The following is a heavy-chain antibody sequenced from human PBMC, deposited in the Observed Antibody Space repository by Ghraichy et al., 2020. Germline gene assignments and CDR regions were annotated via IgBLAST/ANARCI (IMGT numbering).Heavy chain of an antibody. J-gene: IGHJ4*02. CDR3: ARDPTYGALDY. V-gene: IGHV3-7*03. CDR1: GFPFNKFW. Sequence: GGSLRLSCAASGFPFNKFWMTWVRQAPGKGLEWVANINDDAKERYYVDSVKGRFTISRDNAKTSLYLQMNSLRVEDTAVYYCARDPTYGALDYWGQGILVTVSS. CDR2: INDDAKER. D-gene: IGHD4-17*01.